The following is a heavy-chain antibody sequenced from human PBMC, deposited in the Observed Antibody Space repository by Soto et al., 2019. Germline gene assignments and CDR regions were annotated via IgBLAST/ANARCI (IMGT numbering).Heavy chain of an antibody. CDR2: ISAYNGNT. Sequence: ASVKVSCKASGYTFTSYGISWVRQPPGQGFEWMGWISAYNGNTNYAQKLQGRVTMTTDISTSTAYMELRSLRSDDTAIYYCARDRSTGDGWFDPWGQGTLVTVSS. CDR3: ARDRSTGDGWFDP. J-gene: IGHJ5*02. D-gene: IGHD2-2*01. V-gene: IGHV1-18*01. CDR1: GYTFTSYG.